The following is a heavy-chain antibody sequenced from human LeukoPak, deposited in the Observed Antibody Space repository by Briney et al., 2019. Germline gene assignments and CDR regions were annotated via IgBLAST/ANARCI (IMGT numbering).Heavy chain of an antibody. D-gene: IGHD3-22*01. J-gene: IGHJ5*02. V-gene: IGHV1-18*01. CDR3: ARAYSSGYYYWLDP. CDR1: GYTFTSYG. Sequence: ASVKVSCKASGYTFTSYGISWVRQAPGQGLEWMGWISAYNGNANYAQKLQGRVTMTTDTSTSTAYMELRSLRSDDTAVYYCARAYSSGYYYWLDPWGQGTLVTVSS. CDR2: ISAYNGNA.